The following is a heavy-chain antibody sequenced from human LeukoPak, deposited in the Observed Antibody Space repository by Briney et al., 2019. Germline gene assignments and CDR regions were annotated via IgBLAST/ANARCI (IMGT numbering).Heavy chain of an antibody. Sequence: PGGSLRLCCVASRFTFSTYSMNLVRQAPGGCLVWVSYISSGSTNIYYKDSVKGRFIVSRDNAKNSLYLHMASLRAEDTAVYYCVRNDGDNAFDIWGQGTMVIVSS. J-gene: IGHJ3*02. CDR1: RFTFSTYS. D-gene: IGHD4-17*01. V-gene: IGHV3-48*01. CDR2: ISSGSTNI. CDR3: VRNDGDNAFDI.